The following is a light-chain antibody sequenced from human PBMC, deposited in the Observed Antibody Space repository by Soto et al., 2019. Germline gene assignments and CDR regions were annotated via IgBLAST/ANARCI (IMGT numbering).Light chain of an antibody. J-gene: IGKJ5*01. V-gene: IGKV3-11*01. CDR3: QQRSSWIT. CDR1: QSISSS. Sequence: IVLTQSPTTLSLWPGETAVLSCRASQSISSSLSWYQQRPGQAPRLLIYDASNRAPGLPARFSGSGSGTVFTLTISSLEPEDFALYYCQQRSSWITFGQGTRLEIE. CDR2: DAS.